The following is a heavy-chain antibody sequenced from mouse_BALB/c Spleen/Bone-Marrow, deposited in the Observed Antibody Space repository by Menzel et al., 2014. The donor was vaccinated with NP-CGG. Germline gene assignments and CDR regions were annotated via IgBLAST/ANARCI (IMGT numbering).Heavy chain of an antibody. CDR3: TRGDGNYGGAMDY. V-gene: IGHV3-6*02. Sequence: VQLQQSGPGLVKPSQSLSLPCSVTGYSIXSGYYWNWIRQFPGNKLEWMGYISYDGSNNYNPSLKNRISITRDTSKNQFFLKLNSVTTEDTATYYCTRGDGNYGGAMDYWGQGTSVTVSS. D-gene: IGHD2-1*01. CDR2: ISYDGSN. CDR1: GYSIXSGYY. J-gene: IGHJ4*01.